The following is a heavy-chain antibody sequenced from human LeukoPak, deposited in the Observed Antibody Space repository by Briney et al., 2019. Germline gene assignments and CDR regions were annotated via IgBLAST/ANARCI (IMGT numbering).Heavy chain of an antibody. CDR3: ARDPDSSGWYYFDY. Sequence: ASVKVSCKASGGTFSSYAISWVRQAPGQGLEWMGIINPSGGSTSYAQKFQGRVTMTRDTSTSTVYIELSSLRSEDTAVYYCARDPDSSGWYYFDYWGQGTLVTVSS. CDR1: GGTFSSYA. D-gene: IGHD6-19*01. J-gene: IGHJ4*02. CDR2: INPSGGST. V-gene: IGHV1-46*01.